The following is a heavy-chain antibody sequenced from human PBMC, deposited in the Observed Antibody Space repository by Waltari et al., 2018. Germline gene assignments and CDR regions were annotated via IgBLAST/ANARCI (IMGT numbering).Heavy chain of an antibody. J-gene: IGHJ4*02. CDR2: IYYSGST. CDR1: GGSISSSSYY. CDR3: ARIGYCSGGSCYPYYFDY. V-gene: IGHV4-39*01. Sequence: QLQLQESGPGLVKPSETLSLTCTVSGGSISSSSYYWGWIRQPPGQGLEWIGSIYYSGSTYYNPSLKSRVTISVDTSKNQFSLKLSSVTAADTAVYYCARIGYCSGGSCYPYYFDYWGQGTLVTVSS. D-gene: IGHD2-15*01.